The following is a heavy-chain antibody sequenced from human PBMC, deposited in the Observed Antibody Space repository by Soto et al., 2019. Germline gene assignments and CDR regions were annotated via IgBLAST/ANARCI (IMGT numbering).Heavy chain of an antibody. Sequence: GESLKISCKGSGYSFTSYWISWVRQMPGKGLEWMGRIDPSDSYTNYSPSLQGHVTISADKSISTAYLQWSSLKASDTAMYYCARLRGVYCSSTSCLFDYWGQGTLVTVS. J-gene: IGHJ4*02. V-gene: IGHV5-10-1*01. CDR3: ARLRGVYCSSTSCLFDY. D-gene: IGHD2-2*01. CDR1: GYSFTSYW. CDR2: IDPSDSYT.